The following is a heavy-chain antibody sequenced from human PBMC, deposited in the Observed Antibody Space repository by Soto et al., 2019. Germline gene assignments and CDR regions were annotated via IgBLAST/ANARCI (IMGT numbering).Heavy chain of an antibody. CDR2: ISSSGSTI. V-gene: IGHV3-48*03. D-gene: IGHD3-10*01. Sequence: EVQLVESGGGLVQPGGSLRLSCVASGFTFSSYEMNWVRQAPGKGLEWVSYISSSGSTIYYADSVKGRFTISRDNAKNSLYLQMNSLRAEDTAVYYCARDKGHLWFGESTLGMDVWGQGTTVTVSS. CDR3: ARDKGHLWFGESTLGMDV. J-gene: IGHJ6*02. CDR1: GFTFSSYE.